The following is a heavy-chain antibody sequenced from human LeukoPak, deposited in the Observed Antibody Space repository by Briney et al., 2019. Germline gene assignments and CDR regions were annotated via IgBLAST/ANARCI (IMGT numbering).Heavy chain of an antibody. CDR1: GFTFSSYG. V-gene: IGHV3-30*03. D-gene: IGHD6-19*01. CDR3: AIISTRIAVAGTEAFDI. J-gene: IGHJ3*02. Sequence: PGGSLRLSCAASGFTFSSYGMHWVRRAPGKGLEWVAVISYDGSNKYYADSVKGRFTISRDNSKNTLYLQMNSLRAEDTAVYYCAIISTRIAVAGTEAFDIWGQGTMVTVSS. CDR2: ISYDGSNK.